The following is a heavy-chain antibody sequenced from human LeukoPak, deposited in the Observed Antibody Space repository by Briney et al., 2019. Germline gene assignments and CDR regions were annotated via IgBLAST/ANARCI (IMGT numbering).Heavy chain of an antibody. D-gene: IGHD6-19*01. V-gene: IGHV4-59*01. CDR3: ARDSSGWYHWFDP. CDR2: FYYSGTT. J-gene: IGHJ5*02. CDR1: GGSINSYY. Sequence: SETLSLTCTVSGGSINSYYWSWIRQPPGMGLEWIGYFYYSGTTNYNPSLKSRVTISVDTSKNQFSLKLSSVTAADTAVYYCARDSSGWYHWFDPWGQGTLVTVSS.